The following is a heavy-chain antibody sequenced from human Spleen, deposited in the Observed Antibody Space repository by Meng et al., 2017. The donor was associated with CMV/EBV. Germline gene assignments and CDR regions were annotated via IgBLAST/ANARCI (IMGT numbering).Heavy chain of an antibody. J-gene: IGHJ4*02. V-gene: IGHV3-30*04. Sequence: GESLKISCAASGFTFISFAMHWVRQAPGKGLEWVAFISYDGSNTFYADSVKGRFTISRDNSENTLYLQMNSLRAEDTAVYFCARGGSWEMAAIHYWGQGSLVTVFS. D-gene: IGHD5-24*01. CDR3: ARGGSWEMAAIHY. CDR1: GFTFISFA. CDR2: ISYDGSNT.